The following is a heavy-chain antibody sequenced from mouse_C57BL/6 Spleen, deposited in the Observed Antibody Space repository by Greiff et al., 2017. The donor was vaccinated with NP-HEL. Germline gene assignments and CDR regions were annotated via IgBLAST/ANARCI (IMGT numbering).Heavy chain of an antibody. CDR1: GYTYTSYW. CDR3: ARGYYGSSPAWFAY. D-gene: IGHD1-1*01. J-gene: IGHJ3*01. Sequence: VQLQQSGAELVKPGASVKLSCKASGYTYTSYWMQWVKQRPGQGLEWIGEIDPSDSYTNYNQKFKGKATLTVDTSSSTAYMQLSSLTSEESAVYYCARGYYGSSPAWFAYWGQGTLVTVSA. V-gene: IGHV1-50*01. CDR2: IDPSDSYT.